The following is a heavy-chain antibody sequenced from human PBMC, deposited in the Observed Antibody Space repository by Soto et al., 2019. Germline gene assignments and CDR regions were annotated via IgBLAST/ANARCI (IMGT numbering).Heavy chain of an antibody. Sequence: SETLSLTCTVSGGSISSSSYYWGWIRQPPGKGLEWIGSIYYSGSTYYNPSLKSRVTISVDTSKNQFSLKLSSVTAADTAVYYCARHRIAARPTLLNLYYFDYWGQGTLVTVSS. J-gene: IGHJ4*02. V-gene: IGHV4-39*01. CDR3: ARHRIAARPTLLNLYYFDY. CDR1: GGSISSSSYY. D-gene: IGHD6-6*01. CDR2: IYYSGST.